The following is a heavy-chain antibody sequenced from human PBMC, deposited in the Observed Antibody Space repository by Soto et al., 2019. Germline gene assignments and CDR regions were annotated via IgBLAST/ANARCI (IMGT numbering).Heavy chain of an antibody. CDR3: ARNVGSSGSSRSFDT. V-gene: IGHV3-33*01. CDR2: IGYDGTAT. CDR1: GVPLSNYG. J-gene: IGHJ5*02. Sequence: QVQLVESGGGVVQPGRSLTLSCAASGVPLSNYGMHWVRQAPGKGLEWVAVIGYDGTATYSADSVRGRFSISRENAKNALFLQLSSLRAADTAVYYCARNVGSSGSSRSFDTWGQGTLGTVSS. D-gene: IGHD3-10*02.